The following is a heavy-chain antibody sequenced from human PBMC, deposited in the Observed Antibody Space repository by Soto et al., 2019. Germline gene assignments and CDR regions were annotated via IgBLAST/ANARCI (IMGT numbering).Heavy chain of an antibody. D-gene: IGHD6-13*01. J-gene: IGHJ4*02. CDR2: IYYSGST. CDR3: ARKYSSSWYDY. V-gene: IGHV4-30-4*01. CDR1: GGSISSGDYY. Sequence: QVQLQESGPGLVKPSQTLSLTCTVPGGSISSGDYYWSWIRQSPGKGLEWIGYIYYSGSTYYNPSLKIRVTISVDTSENKFSLKLSSVTAADPAVYYCARKYSSSWYDYWGQGTLVTVSS.